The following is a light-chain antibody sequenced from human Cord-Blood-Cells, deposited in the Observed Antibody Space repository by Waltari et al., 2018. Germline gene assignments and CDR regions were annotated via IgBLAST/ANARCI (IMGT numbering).Light chain of an antibody. J-gene: IGKJ1*01. Sequence: IKTTHPPSSPPASVGDRVTITCRASHGIRNDLGWYQQKPGKAPKLLIYAASSLQSGVPSRFRGSGSGTDFTLPISSLQPEDFATYSCLQDYNYPWTFGQGTKVEIK. CDR2: AAS. V-gene: IGKV1-6*01. CDR3: LQDYNYPWT. CDR1: HGIRND.